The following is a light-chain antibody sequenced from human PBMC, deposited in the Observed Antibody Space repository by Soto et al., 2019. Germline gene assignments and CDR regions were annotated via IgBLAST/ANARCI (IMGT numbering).Light chain of an antibody. CDR3: AAWDGSLNAYV. CDR1: SSNIGNNA. J-gene: IGLJ1*01. Sequence: QSVLTQPPSVSAAPRQRVTSSCSGSSSNIGNNAVNWYQQLPGKAPKLLIYFDDLLPSGVSNRFSGSKSGTSASLAISGLQSEDEADYYCAAWDGSLNAYVFGTGTKVTVL. CDR2: FDD. V-gene: IGLV1-36*01.